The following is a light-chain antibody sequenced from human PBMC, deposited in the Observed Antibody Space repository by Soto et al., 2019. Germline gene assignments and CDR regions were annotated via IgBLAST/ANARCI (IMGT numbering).Light chain of an antibody. CDR3: SSYTSISTLV. CDR1: SSDVGGYNY. Sequence: QSALTQPPSLSFSPGQSITIPCTGTSSDVGGYNYVSWYQQHPDKAPKLMIYEVTKRPSGVSNRFSGSKSGNTASLTISGLQAEDESDYYCSSYTSISTLVFGGGT. V-gene: IGLV2-14*01. CDR2: EVT. J-gene: IGLJ2*01.